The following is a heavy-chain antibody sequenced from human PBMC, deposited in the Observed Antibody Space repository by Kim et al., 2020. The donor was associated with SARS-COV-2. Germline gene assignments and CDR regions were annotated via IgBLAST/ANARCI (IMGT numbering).Heavy chain of an antibody. J-gene: IGHJ6*02. V-gene: IGHV4-4*02. Sequence: SETLSLTCAVSGGSISSSNWWSWVRQPPGKGLEWIGEIYHSGSTNYNPSLKSRVTISVDKSKNQFSLKLSSVTDADTAVYYCARDLITGTTRRGYYYYGMDVWGQGTTVTVSS. D-gene: IGHD1-20*01. CDR3: ARDLITGTTRRGYYYYGMDV. CDR1: GGSISSSNW. CDR2: IYHSGST.